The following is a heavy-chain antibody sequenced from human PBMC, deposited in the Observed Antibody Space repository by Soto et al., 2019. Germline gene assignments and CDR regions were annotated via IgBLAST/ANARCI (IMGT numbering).Heavy chain of an antibody. D-gene: IGHD5-12*01. J-gene: IGHJ4*02. CDR1: GGTFSSYA. Sequence: QVQLVQSGAEVKKPGSSVKVSCKASGGTFSSYAISWVRQAPGQGLEWMGGIIPIFGTANYAQKFQGRVTITADESTSTAYMELSSLRSEDTAVYYCASTAQEMATISGYFDYWGQGTLVTVSS. CDR2: IIPIFGTA. V-gene: IGHV1-69*12. CDR3: ASTAQEMATISGYFDY.